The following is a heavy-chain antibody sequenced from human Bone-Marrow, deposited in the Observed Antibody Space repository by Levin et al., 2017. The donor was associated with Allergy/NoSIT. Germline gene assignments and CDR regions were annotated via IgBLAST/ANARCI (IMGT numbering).Heavy chain of an antibody. Sequence: PGGSLRLSCVASGSTFEDYGMSWVRQAPGKGLEWVSGITRNGGSTGYAESVKGRFTISRDNAKNSLYLQMNSLRPGDAAFYYCARGYNYGPFDCWGQGTLVTVSS. CDR1: GSTFEDYG. D-gene: IGHD5-18*01. V-gene: IGHV3-20*04. J-gene: IGHJ4*02. CDR3: ARGYNYGPFDC. CDR2: ITRNGGST.